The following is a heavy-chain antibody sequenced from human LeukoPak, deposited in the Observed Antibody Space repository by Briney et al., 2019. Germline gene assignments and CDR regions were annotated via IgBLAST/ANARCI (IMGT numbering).Heavy chain of an antibody. Sequence: PGGSLRLSCAASGFTFNDYAMHWVRQAPGKGLEWGSGIGWNRHIIGYEDSVKGRFTISRDNARNSLSLQMTSLRAEDTAFYYCAKDRDSSGFAPYFDYWGQGILVTVSS. CDR1: GFTFNDYA. V-gene: IGHV3-9*01. J-gene: IGHJ4*02. CDR3: AKDRDSSGFAPYFDY. CDR2: IGWNRHII. D-gene: IGHD3-22*01.